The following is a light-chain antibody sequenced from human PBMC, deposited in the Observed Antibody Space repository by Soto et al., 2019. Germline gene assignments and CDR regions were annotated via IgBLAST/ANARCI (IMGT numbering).Light chain of an antibody. CDR2: AAS. CDR3: QQSYRSPRP. CDR1: HTIGTY. V-gene: IGKV1-39*01. Sequence: DIQMTQSPPSLSASVGDRVTITCRASHTIGTYVNWYQQKPGEAPKVLIHAASSLQSGVPSRFSGSESGTDSTLTISSLQPEDSATYYCQQSYRSPRPFGQGTMVEIK. J-gene: IGKJ1*01.